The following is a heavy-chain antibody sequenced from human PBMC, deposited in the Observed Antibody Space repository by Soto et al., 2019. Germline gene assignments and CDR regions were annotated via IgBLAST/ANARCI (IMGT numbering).Heavy chain of an antibody. Sequence: GSLRLSCAASGFTFSSYSMNWVRQAPGKGLEWVSSISSSSSYIYYADSVKGRFTISRDNAKNSLYLQMNSLRAEDTAVYYCEREKTIAARPLDYWGQGTLVTVSS. V-gene: IGHV3-21*01. CDR3: EREKTIAARPLDY. J-gene: IGHJ4*02. D-gene: IGHD6-6*01. CDR1: GFTFSSYS. CDR2: ISSSSSYI.